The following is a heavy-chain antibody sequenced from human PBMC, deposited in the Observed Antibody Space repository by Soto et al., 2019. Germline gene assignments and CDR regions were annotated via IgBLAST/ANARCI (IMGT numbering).Heavy chain of an antibody. CDR1: GFTFSDAW. V-gene: IGHV3-15*01. D-gene: IGHD2-15*01. J-gene: IGHJ4*02. CDR3: TTDFPPVVKTPGS. CDR2: IKRESDAATT. Sequence: PGGSLRLSCAASGFTFSDAWMNWVRQAPGKGLEWVGRIKRESDAATTDYAAPVKGRFTISRDDSQSTLYLHMNTLKIEDTAVYFCTTDFPPVVKTPGSWGQGTLVTVSS.